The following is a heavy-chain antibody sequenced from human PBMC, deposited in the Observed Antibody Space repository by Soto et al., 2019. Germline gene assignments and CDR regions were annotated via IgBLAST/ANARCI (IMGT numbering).Heavy chain of an antibody. V-gene: IGHV5-51*01. J-gene: IGHJ6*02. CDR1: GYTFTNYW. CDR2: IYPGDSDT. D-gene: IGHD3-9*01. Sequence: GESLKISCQGSGYTFTNYWIGWVRQMPGKGLEWMGVIYPGDSDTKYSPSFQGQVTFSADKSINTAYLQWTSLKASDTAMYFCGRLTGLPHYYSTDVWGQGTTVTRLL. CDR3: GRLTGLPHYYSTDV.